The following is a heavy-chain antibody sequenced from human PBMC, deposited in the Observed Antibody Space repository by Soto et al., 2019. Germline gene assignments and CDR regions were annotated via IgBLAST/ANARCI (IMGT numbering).Heavy chain of an antibody. V-gene: IGHV4-31*03. J-gene: IGHJ6*02. D-gene: IGHD2-2*01. Sequence: QVQLQESGPGLVKPSQTLSLTCTVSVGSISSGGYYWSWIRQHPGKGLEWIGYIYYSGSTYYNPSLKSRVTISVDTSKNQFSLKLSSVTAADTAVYYCARDIVVVPAATSYGMDVWGQGTTVTVSS. CDR1: VGSISSGGYY. CDR3: ARDIVVVPAATSYGMDV. CDR2: IYYSGST.